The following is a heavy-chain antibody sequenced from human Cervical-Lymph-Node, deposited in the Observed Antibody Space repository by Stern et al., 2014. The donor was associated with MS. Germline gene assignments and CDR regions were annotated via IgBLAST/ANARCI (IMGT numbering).Heavy chain of an antibody. V-gene: IGHV1-2*06. Sequence: EQLVESGAEVKKPGASLQVSCKAYGYTFSVYNIHWVRQAPGQGLEWMGRINPNSGGTNYAQKFQGRVTMTRDTSISIVYMELTRLRSDDTAVYYCARGASDYWGQGTLVTVSS. D-gene: IGHD3-16*01. J-gene: IGHJ4*02. CDR3: ARGASDY. CDR2: INPNSGGT. CDR1: GYTFSVYN.